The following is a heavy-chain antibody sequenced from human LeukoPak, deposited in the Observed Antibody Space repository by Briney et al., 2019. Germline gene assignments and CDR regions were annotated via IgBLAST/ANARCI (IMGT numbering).Heavy chain of an antibody. Sequence: ASETLSLTCTVSGGSISSHYWSWIRQPPGKGLEWIGYIYYSGSTNYNPSLKSRVTISVDTSKNQFSLKLSSVTAADTAVYYCARARRQLRFPLDYWGRGTLVTVSS. D-gene: IGHD3-3*01. CDR2: IYYSGST. V-gene: IGHV4-59*11. CDR1: GGSISSHY. CDR3: ARARRQLRFPLDY. J-gene: IGHJ4*02.